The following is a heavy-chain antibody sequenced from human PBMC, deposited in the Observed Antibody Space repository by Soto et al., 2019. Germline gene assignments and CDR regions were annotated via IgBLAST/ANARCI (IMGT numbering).Heavy chain of an antibody. CDR2: IYHSGST. CDR3: ARDIRGGAMIGVVITGWFDP. CDR1: GGSISSSNW. Sequence: QVQLQESGPGLVKPSGTLSLTCAVSGGSISSSNWWSWVRQPPGKGLEWIGEIYHSGSTNYNPSLKSRVTRSVDKSKYQFFLELRSVTGADTAVYYCARDIRGGAMIGVVITGWFDPWGQGTLVTVSS. D-gene: IGHD3-22*01. V-gene: IGHV4-4*02. J-gene: IGHJ5*02.